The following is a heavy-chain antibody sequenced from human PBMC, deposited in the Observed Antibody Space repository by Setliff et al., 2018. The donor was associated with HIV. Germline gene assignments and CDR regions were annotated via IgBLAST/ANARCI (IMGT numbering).Heavy chain of an antibody. D-gene: IGHD4-4*01. V-gene: IGHV3-30*04. Sequence: PGGSLRLSCVASGFTFRTFAMHWVRQAPGKGLEWVALIQYGGHNKYYADSVKGRFTVSRDDSKNTLYLQMNSLKAEDTAVYYCGKDGRNYNIDYWGQGTLVTVSS. J-gene: IGHJ4*02. CDR1: GFTFRTFA. CDR3: GKDGRNYNIDY. CDR2: IQYGGHNK.